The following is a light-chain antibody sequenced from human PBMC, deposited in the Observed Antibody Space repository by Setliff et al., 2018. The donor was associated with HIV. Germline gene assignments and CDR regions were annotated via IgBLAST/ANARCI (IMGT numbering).Light chain of an antibody. CDR1: SSDVGGFNY. Sequence: QSVLTQPPSASGSPGQSVTISCTGTSSDVGGFNYVSWYQQHPGKAPKLMIYEVNKRPSGVPDRFSGSKSGNTASLTVSGLQAEDEAEYYCSSYAGSKNVFGTGTKVT. CDR2: EVN. CDR3: SSYAGSKNV. J-gene: IGLJ1*01. V-gene: IGLV2-8*01.